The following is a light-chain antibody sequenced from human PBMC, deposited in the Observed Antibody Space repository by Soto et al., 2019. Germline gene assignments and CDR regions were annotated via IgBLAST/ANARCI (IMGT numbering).Light chain of an antibody. CDR3: QHRTNWPRT. V-gene: IGKV3-11*01. J-gene: IGKJ2*01. CDR2: DAS. CDR1: QTVGTF. Sequence: EILLTQSPATLSLSPGERATLSCRASQTVGTFLAWYQQKPGQAPRLVIYDASKRATGITARLSGTGSGTDFALTISSIDPEDFAVYYCQHRTNWPRTFGQGTKLDIK.